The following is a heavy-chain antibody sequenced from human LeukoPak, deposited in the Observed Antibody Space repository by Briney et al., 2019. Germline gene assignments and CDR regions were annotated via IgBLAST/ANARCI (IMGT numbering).Heavy chain of an antibody. D-gene: IGHD3-9*01. Sequence: SETLSLTCTVSGDSISSYYWSWIRQPPGKGLEWIGEINDSGSTHYNTSLNSRVTISVDTSKNQVYLKLSSVTAADTAIYYCARGVSHRNFDWLFYWGQGTLVTVSS. CDR3: ARGVSHRNFDWLFY. CDR2: INDSGST. J-gene: IGHJ4*02. CDR1: GDSISSYY. V-gene: IGHV4-34*01.